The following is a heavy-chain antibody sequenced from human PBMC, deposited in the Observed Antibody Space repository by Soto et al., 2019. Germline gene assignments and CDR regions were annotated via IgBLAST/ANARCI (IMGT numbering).Heavy chain of an antibody. CDR3: ARDSGGSSWYADY. CDR1: GYTFTNYN. V-gene: IGHV1-3*01. D-gene: IGHD6-13*01. J-gene: IGHJ4*02. Sequence: ASVKVSCKASGYTFTNYNMHWVRQAPGQRLEWMGWINSGNGNTKYSQKFQGRVTITRDTSASTAYMELSSLRSEDTAVYYCARDSGGSSWYADYWGQGTLVTVSS. CDR2: INSGNGNT.